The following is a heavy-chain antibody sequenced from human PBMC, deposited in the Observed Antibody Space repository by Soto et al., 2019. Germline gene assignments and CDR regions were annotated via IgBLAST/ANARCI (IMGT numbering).Heavy chain of an antibody. D-gene: IGHD6-13*01. CDR3: EHTILEHSSWHHYFDY. J-gene: IGHJ4*02. V-gene: IGHV2-5*02. CDR1: GSPFSTSEIG. CDR2: IYWDDDK. Sequence: QSVGLTCRSPGSPFSTSEIGFGWISQPPGKALEWLALIYWDDDKRYSPYLKSRLTITKDTSKNQVVLTMTNMDPVDTATSFCEHTILEHSSWHHYFDYCGQG.